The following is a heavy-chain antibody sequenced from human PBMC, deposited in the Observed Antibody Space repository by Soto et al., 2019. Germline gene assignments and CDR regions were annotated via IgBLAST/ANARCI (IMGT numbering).Heavy chain of an antibody. V-gene: IGHV3-30*18. CDR2: ISYDGSNK. D-gene: IGHD1-20*01. CDR3: AKENPLTNWKAPDY. J-gene: IGHJ4*02. Sequence: PGGSLRLSGAASGFTFSSYGMHWVRQAPGKGLEWVAVISYDGSNKYYADSVKGRFTISRDNSKNTLYLQMNSLRAEDTAVYYCAKENPLTNWKAPDYWGQGTLVTVSS. CDR1: GFTFSSYG.